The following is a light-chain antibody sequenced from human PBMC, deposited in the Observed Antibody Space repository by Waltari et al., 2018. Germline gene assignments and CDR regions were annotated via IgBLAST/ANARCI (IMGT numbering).Light chain of an antibody. J-gene: IGKJ3*01. Sequence: DIQMTPSPSTLSASVGDRVTITCRARQSISCWLAWYQQKPGKAPKLLIYKASSLESGDPSRFSGSGSGTEFTLTISSLQPDDFATYYCQQYNSYPFTFGPGTKVDFK. CDR1: QSISCW. CDR2: KAS. CDR3: QQYNSYPFT. V-gene: IGKV1-5*03.